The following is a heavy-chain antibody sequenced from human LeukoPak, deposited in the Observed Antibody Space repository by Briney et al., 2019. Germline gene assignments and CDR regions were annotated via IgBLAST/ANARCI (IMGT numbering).Heavy chain of an antibody. J-gene: IGHJ5*02. CDR3: ARDGSGFDP. CDR2: ISSGSSYI. V-gene: IGHV3-21*04. CDR1: GFTFNSYN. D-gene: IGHD5-12*01. Sequence: GGSLRLSCAASGFTFNSYNMNWVRQAPGKGLEWVSSISSGSSYIYYADSVKGRFTISRDNAKNSLYLQMSSLRAEDTAVYYCARDGSGFDPWGQGTLVTVSS.